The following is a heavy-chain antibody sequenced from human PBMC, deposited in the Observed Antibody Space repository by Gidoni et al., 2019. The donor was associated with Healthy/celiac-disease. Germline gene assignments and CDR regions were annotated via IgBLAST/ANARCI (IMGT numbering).Heavy chain of an antibody. CDR3: ARGRVRLRWTIGGDWFDP. V-gene: IGHV4-34*01. CDR1: GGSFSGSY. Sequence: QVQLQQWGAGLLKPSETLSLTCAVYGGSFSGSYWSWIRPPPGKGLEWIGEINHSGSTNYNPSLKSRVTISVDTSKNQFSLKLSSVTAADTAVYYCARGRVRLRWTIGGDWFDPWGQGTLVTVSS. D-gene: IGHD4-17*01. CDR2: INHSGST. J-gene: IGHJ5*02.